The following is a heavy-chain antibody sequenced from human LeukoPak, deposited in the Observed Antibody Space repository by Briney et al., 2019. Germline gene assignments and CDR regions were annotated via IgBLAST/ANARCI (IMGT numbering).Heavy chain of an antibody. CDR1: GFTFSSYA. CDR2: ISGSGGST. J-gene: IGHJ5*02. Sequence: GGSLRLSCAASGFTFSSYAMSWVRQAPGKGLEWVSAISGSGGSTYYADSVKGRFTISRDNSKNTLYLQMNSLRAEDTAVYYCAKDRSILLWFGELWEKTNWFDPWGQGTLVTVSS. V-gene: IGHV3-23*01. CDR3: AKDRSILLWFGELWEKTNWFDP. D-gene: IGHD3-10*01.